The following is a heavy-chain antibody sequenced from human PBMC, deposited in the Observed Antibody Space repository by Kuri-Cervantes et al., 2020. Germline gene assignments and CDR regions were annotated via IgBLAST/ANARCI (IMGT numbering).Heavy chain of an antibody. CDR1: GFTFSSYS. CDR3: ARGDPRYCSSTSCLYGSGSYWGPWWFDP. V-gene: IGHV3-48*02. CDR2: ISSSSSTI. D-gene: IGHD2-2*01. J-gene: IGHJ5*02. Sequence: GGSLRLSCAASGFTFSSYSMNWVRQAPGKGLEWVSYISSSSSTIYYADSVKGRFTISRDNAKNSLYLQMNSLRDEDTAVYYCARGDPRYCSSTSCLYGSGSYWGPWWFDPWGQGTLVTVSS.